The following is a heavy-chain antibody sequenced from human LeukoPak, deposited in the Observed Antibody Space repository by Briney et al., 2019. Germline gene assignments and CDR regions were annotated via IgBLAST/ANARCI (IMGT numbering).Heavy chain of an antibody. CDR1: GGCFSGYY. D-gene: IGHD3-10*01. CDR3: GSFDY. Sequence: SETLSFTCAVYGGCFSGYYWSWIRQPPGKGLEWIGEINHSGSTNYNPSLTSRVTISVDTSKNQFSLKLSSVCARDSAEYGSGSFDYWGQGTRVTVSS. V-gene: IGHV4-34*01. J-gene: IGHJ4*02. CDR2: INHSGST.